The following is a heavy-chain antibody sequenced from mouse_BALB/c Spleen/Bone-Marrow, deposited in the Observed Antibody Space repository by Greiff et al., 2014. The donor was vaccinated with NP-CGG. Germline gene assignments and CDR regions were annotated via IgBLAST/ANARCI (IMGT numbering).Heavy chain of an antibody. D-gene: IGHD2-2*01. Sequence: EVHLVESGPGLVKPSQSLSLTCTVTGYSITSDYAWNWIRQFPGNKLEGMGYISYSGSTSYNPSLKSRISITRDTSKNQFFLQXXXXXXEDTATYYCARWLPYYYAMDYWGQGTSVTVSS. CDR2: ISYSGST. J-gene: IGHJ4*01. CDR1: GYSITSDYA. CDR3: ARWLPYYYAMDY. V-gene: IGHV3-2*02.